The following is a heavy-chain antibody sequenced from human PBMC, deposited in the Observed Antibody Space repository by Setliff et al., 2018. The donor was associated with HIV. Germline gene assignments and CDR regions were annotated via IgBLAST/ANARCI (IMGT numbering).Heavy chain of an antibody. D-gene: IGHD2-21*01. V-gene: IGHV4-39*07. Sequence: ETLSLTCTVSGGSVGSGSYYWSWIRQSPGKGLEWIGSFYHSTTYYNPSLKSRVTISVDTSKNQFSLKLISVTAADTAVYYCARYGGNSFWFDPWGQGTLVTVSS. CDR3: ARYGGNSFWFDP. CDR1: GGSVGSGSYY. CDR2: FYHSTT. J-gene: IGHJ5*02.